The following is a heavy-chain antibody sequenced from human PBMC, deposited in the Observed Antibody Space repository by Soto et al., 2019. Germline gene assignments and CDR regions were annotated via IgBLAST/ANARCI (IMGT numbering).Heavy chain of an antibody. CDR3: ARTAAGFDAFDI. CDR2: IIPILGIA. V-gene: IGHV1-69*02. Sequence: QVQLVQSGAEVKKPGSSVTVSCKASGGTFSSYTISWVRQAPGQGLEWMGRIIPILGIANYAQKFQGRVTITADKSTSTAYMELSSLRSEDTAVYYCARTAAGFDAFDIWGQGTMVTVSS. D-gene: IGHD6-13*01. CDR1: GGTFSSYT. J-gene: IGHJ3*02.